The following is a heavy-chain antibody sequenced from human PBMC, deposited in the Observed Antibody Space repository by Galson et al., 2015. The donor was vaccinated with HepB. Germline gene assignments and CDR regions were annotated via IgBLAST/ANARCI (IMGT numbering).Heavy chain of an antibody. D-gene: IGHD5-24*01. CDR1: GFTFSSYG. CDR2: ISYDGSNK. J-gene: IGHJ6*02. Sequence: SLRLSCAASGFTFSSYGMHWVRQAPGKGLEWVAIISYDGSNKYYADSVKGRFTISRDNSKNTLYLQMNSLRAEDTAVYYCAKDRDDYNNYNDMDVWGQGTTVTVSS. CDR3: AKDRDDYNNYNDMDV. V-gene: IGHV3-30*18.